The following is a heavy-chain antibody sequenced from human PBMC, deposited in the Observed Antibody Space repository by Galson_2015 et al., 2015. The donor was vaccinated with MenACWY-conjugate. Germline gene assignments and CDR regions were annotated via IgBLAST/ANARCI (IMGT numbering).Heavy chain of an antibody. CDR2: ISGSGGST. V-gene: IGHV3-23*01. CDR1: GFTFSSYA. Sequence: SLRLSCAASGFTFSSYAMSWVRQAPGKGLEWVSAISGSGGSTYYADSVKGRFTISRDNSKNTLYLQMNSLRAEDTAVYYCAKDGVAFGGVIGLFDYWGQGTLVAVSS. J-gene: IGHJ4*02. CDR3: AKDGVAFGGVIGLFDY. D-gene: IGHD3-16*02.